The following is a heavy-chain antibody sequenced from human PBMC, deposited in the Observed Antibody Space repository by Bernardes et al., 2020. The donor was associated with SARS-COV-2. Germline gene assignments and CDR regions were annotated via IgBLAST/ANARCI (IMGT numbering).Heavy chain of an antibody. CDR1: GFSLSTSGVG. CDR2: IYWDDDK. V-gene: IGHV2-5*02. CDR3: ARRYCSSTSCYVFDY. J-gene: IGHJ4*02. Sequence: GPTLVKPKQTLTLTCTFSGFSLSTSGVGVGWIRQPPGKALEWLALIYWDDDKRYSPSLKSRLTITKDTSKNQVVLTMTNMDPVDTATYYCARRYCSSTSCYVFDYWGQGTLVTVSS. D-gene: IGHD2-2*01.